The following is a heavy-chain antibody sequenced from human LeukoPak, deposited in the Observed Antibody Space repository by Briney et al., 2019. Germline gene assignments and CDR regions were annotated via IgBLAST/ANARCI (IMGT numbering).Heavy chain of an antibody. CDR2: IGNNGGGI. CDR3: AIDPNWGAHS. J-gene: IGHJ4*02. Sequence: GGSLRLSCAASGFTFSTYTMYWVRHPPGKRLEWVSIIGNNGGGIHYADSVKGRFTISRDNSKNALYLQMNSLRVEDTAVYYCAIDPNWGAHSWGQGVLVTVSS. D-gene: IGHD7-27*01. V-gene: IGHV3-23*01. CDR1: GFTFSTYT.